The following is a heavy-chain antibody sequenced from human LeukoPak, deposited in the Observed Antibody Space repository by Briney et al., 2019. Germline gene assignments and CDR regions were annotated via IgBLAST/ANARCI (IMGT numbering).Heavy chain of an antibody. CDR3: ARYNGFGPDY. CDR1: GGSISSDTYY. CDR2: IYASGNS. Sequence: QVQLQESGPGLVKPSQTLSLTCTVSGGSISSDTYYWSWIRQPARQGLEWIGRIYASGNSNYNASLKSRVTISIDTSNNQFSLRLSSVIAADTAVYYCARYNGFGPDYWGQGTLVTVSS. J-gene: IGHJ4*02. D-gene: IGHD3-10*01. V-gene: IGHV4-61*02.